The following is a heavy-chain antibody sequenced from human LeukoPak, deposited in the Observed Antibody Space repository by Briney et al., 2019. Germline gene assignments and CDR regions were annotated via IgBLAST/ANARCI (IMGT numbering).Heavy chain of an antibody. D-gene: IGHD3-22*01. J-gene: IGHJ4*02. V-gene: IGHV3-33*06. CDR3: AKEARGYYDSSGGYYFDY. CDR1: GFTFSSYG. CDR2: IWYDGSNK. Sequence: GGSLRLSCAASGFTFSSYGMHWVRQAPGKGLEWVAVIWYDGSNKYYADSAKGRFTISRDNSKNTLYLQMNSLRAEDTAVYYCAKEARGYYDSSGGYYFDYWGQGTLVTVSS.